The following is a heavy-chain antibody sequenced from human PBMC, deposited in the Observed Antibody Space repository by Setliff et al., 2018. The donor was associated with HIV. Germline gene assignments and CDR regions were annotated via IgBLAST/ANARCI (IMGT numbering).Heavy chain of an antibody. D-gene: IGHD3-9*01. Sequence: SETLSLTCAVYGGPFSGYYWSWIRQPPGKGLEWIGEINHSGSTNYNPSLKSRVTISVDTSKNQFSLKLSSVTAADTAVYYCARGAVLRYFDWLSLFDYWGQGTLVTVSS. CDR3: ARGAVLRYFDWLSLFDY. CDR2: INHSGST. V-gene: IGHV4-34*01. CDR1: GGPFSGYY. J-gene: IGHJ4*02.